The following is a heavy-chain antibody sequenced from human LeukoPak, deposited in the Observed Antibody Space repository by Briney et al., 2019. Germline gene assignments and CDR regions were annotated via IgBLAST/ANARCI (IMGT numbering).Heavy chain of an antibody. Sequence: PGGSPRLSCAASGFTFSSYSMNWVRQAPGKGLEWVSSISSSSSYIYYADSVKGRFTISRDNAKNSLYLQMNSLRAEDTAVYYCARGWFGEAPFDYWGQGTLVTVSS. V-gene: IGHV3-21*01. D-gene: IGHD3-10*01. CDR2: ISSSSSYI. J-gene: IGHJ4*02. CDR1: GFTFSSYS. CDR3: ARGWFGEAPFDY.